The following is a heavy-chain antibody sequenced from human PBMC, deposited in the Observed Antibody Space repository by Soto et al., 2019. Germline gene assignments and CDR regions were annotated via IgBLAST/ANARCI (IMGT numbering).Heavy chain of an antibody. J-gene: IGHJ5*02. D-gene: IGHD1-26*01. Sequence: QVQLQESGPGLVKPSQTLSLTCTVSGGSISSGGYYWSWIRQHPGKGLEWIGYIYYSGSTYYNPSLKSRVTISVDTSKNQFSLKLSSVTAADTAVDDCARGELRFWFDPCGQGTLVTVSS. CDR2: IYYSGST. V-gene: IGHV4-31*03. CDR3: ARGELRFWFDP. CDR1: GGSISSGGYY.